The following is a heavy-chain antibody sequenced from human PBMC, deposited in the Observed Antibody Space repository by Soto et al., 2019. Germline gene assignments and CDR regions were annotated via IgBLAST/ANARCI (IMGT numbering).Heavy chain of an antibody. V-gene: IGHV4-39*01. J-gene: IGHJ4*02. Sequence: PSETXSLTCTFSDGSISISCRYWCWMRQPPGKAREWIGSVSDSGSTYYNLSLKSLVTISVDKSKNHFSLTLTSVTAADTAVYFCARNRMTDWLVFTPKPRFDSWGQGLLVTVSS. CDR1: DGSISISCRY. CDR3: ARNRMTDWLVFTPKPRFDS. D-gene: IGHD6-19*01. CDR2: VSDSGST.